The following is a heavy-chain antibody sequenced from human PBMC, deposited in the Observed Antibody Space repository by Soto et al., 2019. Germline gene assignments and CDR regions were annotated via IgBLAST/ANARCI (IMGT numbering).Heavy chain of an antibody. V-gene: IGHV1-2*04. D-gene: IGHD5-18*01. CDR3: ARDLVDTAMVSDYCYYGMDV. CDR2: INPNSGGT. J-gene: IGHJ6*02. CDR1: GYTFTGYY. Sequence: ASVKVSCKASGYTFTGYYMHWVRQAPGQGLEWMGWINPNSGGTNYAQKFQGWVTMTRDTSISTAYMELSRLRSDDTAVYYCARDLVDTAMVSDYCYYGMDVWGQGTTVTVAS.